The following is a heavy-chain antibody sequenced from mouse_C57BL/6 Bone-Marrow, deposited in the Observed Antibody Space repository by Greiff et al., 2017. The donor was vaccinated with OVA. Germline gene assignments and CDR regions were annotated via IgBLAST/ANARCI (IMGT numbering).Heavy chain of an antibody. CDR1: GFTFSDYY. Sequence: DVKLQESGGGLVQPGGSLKLSCAASGFTFSDYYMYWVRQTPEKRLEWVAYISNGGGSTYYPDTVKGRFTISRDNAKNTLYLQMSRLKSEDTAMYYCAVDYYWGQGTTLTVSS. CDR2: ISNGGGST. V-gene: IGHV5-12*01. D-gene: IGHD2-4*01. J-gene: IGHJ2*01. CDR3: AVDYY.